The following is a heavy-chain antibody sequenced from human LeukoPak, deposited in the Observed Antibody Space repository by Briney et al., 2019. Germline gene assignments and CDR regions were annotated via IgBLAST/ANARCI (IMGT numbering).Heavy chain of an antibody. CDR2: INHSGST. Sequence: SETLSLTCAVYGGSFSGYYWSWIRQPPGKGLEWIGEINHSGSTNYNPSLKSRVTISVDTSKNQFSLKLSSVTAADTAVYYCAKTSWGGWGNWFDTWGQGTLVTVSS. J-gene: IGHJ5*02. CDR1: GGSFSGYY. CDR3: AKTSWGGWGNWFDT. V-gene: IGHV4-34*01. D-gene: IGHD6-19*01.